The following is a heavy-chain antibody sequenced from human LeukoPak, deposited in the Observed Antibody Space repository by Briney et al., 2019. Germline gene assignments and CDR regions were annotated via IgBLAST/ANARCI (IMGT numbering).Heavy chain of an antibody. CDR3: ARSRPSPAAVPAEYYYYYGMDV. V-gene: IGHV3-48*01. CDR2: ISSSSSTI. D-gene: IGHD2-2*01. CDR1: GFTFSSYS. Sequence: GGSLRLSCAASGFTFSSYSINWVRQAPGKGLEWVSYISSSSSTIYYADSVKGRFTISRDNAKNSLYLQMNSLRAEDTAVYYCARSRPSPAAVPAEYYYYYGMDVWGQGTPVTVSS. J-gene: IGHJ6*02.